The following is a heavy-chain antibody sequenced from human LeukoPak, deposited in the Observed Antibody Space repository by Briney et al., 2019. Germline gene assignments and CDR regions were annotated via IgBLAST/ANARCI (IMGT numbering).Heavy chain of an antibody. D-gene: IGHD7-27*01. J-gene: IGHJ4*02. CDR1: GFTFSDHF. Sequence: GGSLRLSCVASGFTFSDHFMHWVRQAPGKGLEWVAYIRKDGSDKYYADSVKGRFTISRDSSKNMVYLQMNSLRAEDTAVYYCAKDSNWAFDYWGQGTLVSVSS. CDR3: AKDSNWAFDY. V-gene: IGHV3-30*02. CDR2: IRKDGSDK.